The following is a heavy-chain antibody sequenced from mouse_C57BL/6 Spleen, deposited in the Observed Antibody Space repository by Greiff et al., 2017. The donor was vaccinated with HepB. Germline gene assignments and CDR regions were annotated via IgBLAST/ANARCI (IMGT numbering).Heavy chain of an antibody. V-gene: IGHV5-17*01. CDR3: ARRNWDEYFDY. CDR2: ISSGSSTI. CDR1: GFTFSDYG. D-gene: IGHD4-1*01. J-gene: IGHJ2*01. Sequence: EVQRVESGGGLVKPGGSLKLSCAASGFTFSDYGMHWVRQAPEKGLEWVAYISSGSSTIYYADTVKGRFTISRDNAKNTLFLQMTSLRSEDTAMYYCARRNWDEYFDYWGQGTTLTVSS.